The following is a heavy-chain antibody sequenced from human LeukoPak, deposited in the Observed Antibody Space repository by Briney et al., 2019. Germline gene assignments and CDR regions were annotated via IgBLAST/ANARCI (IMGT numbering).Heavy chain of an antibody. V-gene: IGHV4-31*03. CDR3: ARDRHVDTAMVIDY. CDR2: IYYSGST. CDR1: GGSISSGGYY. D-gene: IGHD5-18*01. Sequence: SETLSPTCTVSGGSISSGGYYWSWIRQHPGKGLEWIGYIYYSGSTYYNPSLKSRVTISVDTSKNQFSLKLSSVTAADTAVYYCARDRHVDTAMVIDYWGQGTLVTVSS. J-gene: IGHJ4*02.